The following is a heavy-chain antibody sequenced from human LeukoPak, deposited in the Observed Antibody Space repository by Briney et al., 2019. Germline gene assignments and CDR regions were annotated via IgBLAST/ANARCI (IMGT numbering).Heavy chain of an antibody. D-gene: IGHD6-13*01. CDR2: INPNSGGT. J-gene: IGHJ5*02. CDR1: GYTFTGYY. CDR3: ARGGSSSWYSYNWFDP. Sequence: AASVKVSCKASGYTFTGYYMHWVRQAPGQGLEWIGWINPNSGGTNYAQKFQGRVTMTRDTSISTAYMELSRLRSDDTAVYYCARGGSSSWYSYNWFDPWGQGTLVTVSS. V-gene: IGHV1-2*02.